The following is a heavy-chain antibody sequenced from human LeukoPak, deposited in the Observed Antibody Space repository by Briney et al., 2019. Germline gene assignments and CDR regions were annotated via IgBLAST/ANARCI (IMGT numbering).Heavy chain of an antibody. Sequence: TSQTLSLTCTVSGGSISSGDYYWSWIRQPPGKGLEWIGYIYYSGSTYYNPSLKSRVTISVDTSKNQFSLKLSSVTAADTAVYYCARECRSDWNDADAFDIWGQGTMVTVSS. CDR3: ARECRSDWNDADAFDI. CDR2: IYYSGST. J-gene: IGHJ3*02. CDR1: GGSISSGDYY. D-gene: IGHD1-1*01. V-gene: IGHV4-30-4*01.